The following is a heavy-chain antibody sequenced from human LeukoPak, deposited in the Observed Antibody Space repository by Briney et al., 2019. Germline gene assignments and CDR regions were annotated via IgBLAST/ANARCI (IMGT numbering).Heavy chain of an antibody. J-gene: IGHJ4*02. D-gene: IGHD1-26*01. Sequence: GGSLRLSCAASGFAFNNYAMTWVRQAPGKGLEWVSNINDNGGQRHYADSVKGRFTISRDNSKNMMFLQMDSLRAEDTAVYYCAKTQWKVGATDYFDHWGQGILVTVSS. CDR3: AKTQWKVGATDYFDH. V-gene: IGHV3-23*01. CDR1: GFAFNNYA. CDR2: INDNGGQR.